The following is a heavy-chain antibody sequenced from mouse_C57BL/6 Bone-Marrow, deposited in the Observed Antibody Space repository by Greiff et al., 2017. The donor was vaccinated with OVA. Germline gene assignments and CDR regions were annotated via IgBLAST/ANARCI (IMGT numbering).Heavy chain of an antibody. CDR3: ARSSSGYVGAMDY. V-gene: IGHV1-7*01. Sequence: QVQLQQSGAELAKPGASVKLSCKASGYTFTSYWMHWVKQRPGQGLEWIGYINPSSGYTKYNQKFKDKATLTVDKSSSTAYMQLSSLTSEDSAVYYCARSSSGYVGAMDYWGQGTSVTVSS. CDR2: INPSSGYT. CDR1: GYTFTSYW. D-gene: IGHD3-2*02. J-gene: IGHJ4*01.